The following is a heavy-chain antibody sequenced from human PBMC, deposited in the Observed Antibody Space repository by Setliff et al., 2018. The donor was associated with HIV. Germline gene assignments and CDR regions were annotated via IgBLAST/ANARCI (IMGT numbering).Heavy chain of an antibody. CDR1: GYTFISYG. CDR3: AREKYGDKFDY. J-gene: IGHJ4*02. V-gene: IGHV1-18*01. Sequence: ASVKVSCKASGYTFISYGIGWVRQAPGQGLEYLGWIGTYSGNTDYAQSVQGRVTMTRDTSTGTVYMDLRSLRSDDTAMYYCAREKYGDKFDYWGQGTLVTVSS. CDR2: IGTYSGNT. D-gene: IGHD2-8*01.